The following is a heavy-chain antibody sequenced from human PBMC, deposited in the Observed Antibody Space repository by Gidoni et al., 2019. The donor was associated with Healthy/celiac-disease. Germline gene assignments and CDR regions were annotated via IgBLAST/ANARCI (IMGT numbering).Heavy chain of an antibody. CDR2: FDPEDGET. Sequence: QVQLVQSGAAVTKPGAPVQVSCKVSEYTLTELSMHWVRQAPGKGREWMGGFDPEDGETIYAQKCQGRVTMTEDTSTDTAYMELSSLRSEDTAVYYCATGKLRTAMVYGYWGQGTLVTVSS. CDR3: ATGKLRTAMVYGY. CDR1: EYTLTELS. V-gene: IGHV1-24*01. D-gene: IGHD5-18*01. J-gene: IGHJ4*02.